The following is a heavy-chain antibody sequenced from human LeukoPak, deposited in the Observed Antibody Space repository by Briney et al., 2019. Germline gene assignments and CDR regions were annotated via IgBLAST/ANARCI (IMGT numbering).Heavy chain of an antibody. CDR2: ISGSGGST. CDR1: GFTFSNFA. J-gene: IGHJ5*02. V-gene: IGHV3-23*01. Sequence: GGSLRLSCAASGFTFSNFAMSWVRQAPGKGLEWVSVISGSGGSTYDADSVRGRFTISRDNSANTMYLQMNSLRAEDTATYYCAKERNFWSGYPNWFDLWGQGTLVIVSS. D-gene: IGHD3-3*01. CDR3: AKERNFWSGYPNWFDL.